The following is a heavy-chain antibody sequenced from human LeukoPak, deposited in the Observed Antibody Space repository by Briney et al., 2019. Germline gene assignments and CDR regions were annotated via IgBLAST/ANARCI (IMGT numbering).Heavy chain of an antibody. J-gene: IGHJ4*02. Sequence: SETLSLTCAVSGYSISSGYYWGWIRQPPGKGLEWIGSIYHSGSTYYNPSLKSRVTISVDKSKNQFSLKLSSVTAADTAVYYCARVRYYDSSGYYYFDYWGQGTLVTVSS. CDR2: IYHSGST. CDR1: GYSISSGYY. CDR3: ARVRYYDSSGYYYFDY. V-gene: IGHV4-38-2*01. D-gene: IGHD3-22*01.